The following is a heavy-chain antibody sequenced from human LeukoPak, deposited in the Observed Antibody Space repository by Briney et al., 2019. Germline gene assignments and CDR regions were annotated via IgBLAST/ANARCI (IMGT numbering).Heavy chain of an antibody. V-gene: IGHV4-39*01. CDR2: IYYSGST. D-gene: IGHD3-9*01. J-gene: IGHJ3*02. CDR3: ARNTAYDILTGYYNVGAFDI. Sequence: KPSETLSLTCTVSGGSISSSSYYWGWIRQPPGKGLEWIGSIYYSGSTYYNPSLKSRVTISVDTSKNQFSLKLSSVTAADTAVYYCARNTAYDILTGYYNVGAFDIWGQGTMVTVSS. CDR1: GGSISSSSYY.